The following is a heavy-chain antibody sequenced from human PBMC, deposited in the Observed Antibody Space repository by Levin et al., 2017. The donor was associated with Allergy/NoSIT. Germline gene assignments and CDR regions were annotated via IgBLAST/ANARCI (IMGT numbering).Heavy chain of an antibody. V-gene: IGHV1-69*04. J-gene: IGHJ4*02. CDR3: ARDRGQMEIQLWFDY. CDR2: IIPILGIA. CDR1: GGTFSSYA. Sequence: GGSLRLSCKASGGTFSSYAISWVRQAPGQGLEWMGRIIPILGIANYAQKFQGRVTITADKSTSTAYMELSSLRSEDTAVYYCARDRGQMEIQLWFDYWGQGTLVTVSS. D-gene: IGHD5-18*01.